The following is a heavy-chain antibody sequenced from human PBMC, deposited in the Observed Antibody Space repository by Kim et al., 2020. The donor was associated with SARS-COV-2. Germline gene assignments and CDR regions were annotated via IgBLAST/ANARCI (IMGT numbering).Heavy chain of an antibody. V-gene: IGHV5-51*01. D-gene: IGHD6-13*01. J-gene: IGHJ4*02. CDR3: ARRGASGAAAIFDY. Sequence: SPSFKGQDTISADKSIRTAYLQWSSLKASDTAMYYCARRGASGAAAIFDYWGQGTLVTVSS.